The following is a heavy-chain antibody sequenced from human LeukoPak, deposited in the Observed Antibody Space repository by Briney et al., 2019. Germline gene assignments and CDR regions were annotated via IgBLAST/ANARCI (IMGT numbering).Heavy chain of an antibody. CDR2: ISSSGSTI. V-gene: IGHV3-48*03. Sequence: PGGSLRLSCAASGFTFSSYEMNWVRQAPGKGLEWVSYISSSGSTIYYADSVKGRFTISRDNAKNSLYLQMNSLRAEDTAVYYCARCQQYYYYMDVWGKGTTVTISS. CDR3: ARCQQYYYYMDV. J-gene: IGHJ6*03. D-gene: IGHD6-13*01. CDR1: GFTFSSYE.